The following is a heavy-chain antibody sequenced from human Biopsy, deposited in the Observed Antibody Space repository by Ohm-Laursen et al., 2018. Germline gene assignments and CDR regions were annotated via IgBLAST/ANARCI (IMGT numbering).Heavy chain of an antibody. D-gene: IGHD2-15*01. V-gene: IGHV4-34*08. CDR1: GKTFSDYQ. J-gene: IGHJ4*02. CDR2: INQAGTT. Sequence: SETLSLTCAVFGKTFSDYQWSWIHQPPGKGLEWIGQINQAGTTNYNPSLKSRVSISADASKYEFSLGLTSVTAADTAVYLCGNEVHGRDYWGLGAQVTVSS. CDR3: GNEVHGRDY.